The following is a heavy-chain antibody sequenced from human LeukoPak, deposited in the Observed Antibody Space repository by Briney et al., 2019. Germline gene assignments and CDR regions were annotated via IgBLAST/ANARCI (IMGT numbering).Heavy chain of an antibody. J-gene: IGHJ5*02. V-gene: IGHV3-21*01. D-gene: IGHD5-18*01. CDR2: ISSANSYI. Sequence: GGSLRLSCAASGFTFSSYSMNWVRQAPEKGLEWVSSISSANSYIYYADSVKGRFTISRDNAKNALYLQMNSLRAEDTAVYYCARGVTALASLGFSSWGQGTLVTVSS. CDR1: GFTFSSYS. CDR3: ARGVTALASLGFSS.